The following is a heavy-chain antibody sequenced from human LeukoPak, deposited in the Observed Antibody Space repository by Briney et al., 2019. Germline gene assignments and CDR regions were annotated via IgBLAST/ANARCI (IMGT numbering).Heavy chain of an antibody. D-gene: IGHD5-18*01. CDR2: MNPNSGNT. J-gene: IGHJ4*02. V-gene: IGHV1-8*02. CDR1: GYTFTSYG. Sequence: GASVKVSCKASGYTFTSYGINWVRQATGQGLEWMGWMNPNSGNTGYAQKFQGRVTMTRNTSISTAYMELSSLRSEDTAVYYCARGSGQWIPIDYWGQGTLVTVSS. CDR3: ARGSGQWIPIDY.